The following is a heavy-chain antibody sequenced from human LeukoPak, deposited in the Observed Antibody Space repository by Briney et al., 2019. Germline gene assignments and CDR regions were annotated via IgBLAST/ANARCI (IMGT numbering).Heavy chain of an antibody. D-gene: IGHD3-10*01. CDR3: AREFGSGSRHDAFDI. J-gene: IGHJ3*02. V-gene: IGHV3-48*03. CDR1: GFTFSSYE. CDR2: IHTSGSVI. Sequence: PGGSLRLSCAAPGFTFSSYEMNWVRQAPGKGLEWVSYIHTSGSVIHYVDSVKGRFTISRDNAKNSLYLQMNSLRAEDTAVYYCAREFGSGSRHDAFDIWGQGTVVTVSS.